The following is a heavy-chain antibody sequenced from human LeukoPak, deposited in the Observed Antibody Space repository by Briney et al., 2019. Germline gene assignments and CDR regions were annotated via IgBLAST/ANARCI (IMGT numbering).Heavy chain of an antibody. CDR3: ARASITMVRGVIQGPNWFDP. CDR1: GYSLSSGYY. J-gene: IGHJ5*02. D-gene: IGHD3-10*01. CDR2: IYHSGST. Sequence: SETLSLTCAVSGYSLSSGYYWGWIRQPPGKGLEWIGSIYHSGSTYYNPSLKSRVTISVDTSKNQFSLKLSAVTAADTAVYYCARASITMVRGVIQGPNWFDPWGQGTLVTVSS. V-gene: IGHV4-38-2*01.